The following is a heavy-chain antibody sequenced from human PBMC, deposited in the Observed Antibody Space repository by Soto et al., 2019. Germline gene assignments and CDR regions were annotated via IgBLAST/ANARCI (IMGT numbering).Heavy chain of an antibody. V-gene: IGHV3-23*01. CDR1: GCTFSSYA. CDR2: ISGSGGST. CDR3: AKDRWEQAPDWFDP. D-gene: IGHD1-26*01. Sequence: EVQLLESGGGLVHPGWYLRLSCAASGCTFSSYAMSWVRQAPGKGLEWVSAISGSGGSTYYADSVKGRFTISIDNYKNTLYLQMNSLRAEDTAVYYCAKDRWEQAPDWFDPCGQGTLVTVSS. J-gene: IGHJ5*02.